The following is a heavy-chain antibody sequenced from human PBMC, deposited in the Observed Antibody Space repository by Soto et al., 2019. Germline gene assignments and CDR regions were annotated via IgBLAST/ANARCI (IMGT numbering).Heavy chain of an antibody. V-gene: IGHV3-7*01. CDR3: ARLDEGYDFWSGYFDY. CDR2: IKQDGSEK. D-gene: IGHD3-3*01. CDR1: GFTVSSYW. Sequence: PGGSLRLSCAACGFTVSSYWMSWVRQAPGKGLEWVANIKQDGSEKYYVDSVKGRFTISRDNAKNSLYLQMNSLRAEDTAVYYCARLDEGYDFWSGYFDYWGQGTLVTVSS. J-gene: IGHJ4*02.